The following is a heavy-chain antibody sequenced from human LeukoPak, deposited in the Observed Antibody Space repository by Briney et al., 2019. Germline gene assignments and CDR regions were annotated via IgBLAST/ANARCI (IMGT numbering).Heavy chain of an antibody. CDR2: IYTSGST. CDR1: GNSISSGDYH. J-gene: IGHJ4*02. D-gene: IGHD3-22*01. V-gene: IGHV4-61*02. CDR3: ARASYSYDISGWVPFDY. Sequence: TLSLTCTVSGNSISSGDYHWSWIRQPAGKGLEWIGRIYTSGSTNYNPSLKSRVTISGDTSKNQFSLRLSSVTAADTAVYYCARASYSYDISGWVPFDYWGQGTLVTVSS.